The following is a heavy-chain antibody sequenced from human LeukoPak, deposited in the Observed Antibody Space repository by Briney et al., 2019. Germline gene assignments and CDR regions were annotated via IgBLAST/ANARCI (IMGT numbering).Heavy chain of an antibody. J-gene: IGHJ5*02. CDR1: GFTFSDSA. Sequence: GGSLRLSCAASGFTFSDSAMSWVRQAPGKGLEWVSAIGFSGAKTYYADSVKGRFTISRDNSKNTLYLQMNSLRAEDTAVYYCAKESGSGTSNWFDPWGQGTLVTVSS. D-gene: IGHD3-10*01. CDR2: IGFSGAKT. V-gene: IGHV3-23*01. CDR3: AKESGSGTSNWFDP.